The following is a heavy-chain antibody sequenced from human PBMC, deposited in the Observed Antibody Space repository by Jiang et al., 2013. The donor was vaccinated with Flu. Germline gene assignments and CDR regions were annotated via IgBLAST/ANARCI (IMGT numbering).Heavy chain of an antibody. Sequence: GAEVKKPGASVKVSCKASGYTFTSYYMRWVRQAPGQGLEWMGRLIPTLDMSNHAQKFQGRLTMTADKSTNTAYMELSGLRSEDTAVYYCARGEGYFDGGTIDYWGQGTLVIVSS. D-gene: IGHD3-9*01. J-gene: IGHJ4*02. CDR1: GYTFTSYY. V-gene: IGHV1-46*01. CDR3: ARGEGYFDGGTIDY. CDR2: LIPTLDMS.